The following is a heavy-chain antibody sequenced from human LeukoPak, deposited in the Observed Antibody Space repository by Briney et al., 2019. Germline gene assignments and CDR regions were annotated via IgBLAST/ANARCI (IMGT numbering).Heavy chain of an antibody. D-gene: IGHD2-15*01. CDR1: GFTFSSYG. Sequence: PGGPLRLSCAASGFTFSSYGMHWVRQAPGKGLEWVAVIWYDGSNKYYADSVKGRFTISRDNSKNTLYLQMNSLRAEDTAVYYCARDGGYCSGGSCYPSNWFDPWGQGTLVTVSS. J-gene: IGHJ5*02. CDR3: ARDGGYCSGGSCYPSNWFDP. CDR2: IWYDGSNK. V-gene: IGHV3-33*01.